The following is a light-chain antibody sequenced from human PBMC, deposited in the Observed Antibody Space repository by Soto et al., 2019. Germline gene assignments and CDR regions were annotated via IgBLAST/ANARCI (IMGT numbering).Light chain of an antibody. CDR3: QQYNNWPLT. CDR1: QSLTSY. CDR2: GIS. V-gene: IGKV3-15*01. Sequence: EIVMTQSPATLFVSPGETATLSCRASQSLTSYLAWYQQKPDQAPRLLIYGISTRATDIPARFSGSGSGTEFTLTISSLQSEDFAVYYCQQYNNWPLTFGGGTKVEIK. J-gene: IGKJ4*01.